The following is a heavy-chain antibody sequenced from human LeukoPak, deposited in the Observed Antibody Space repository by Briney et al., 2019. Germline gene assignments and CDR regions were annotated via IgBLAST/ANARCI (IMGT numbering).Heavy chain of an antibody. J-gene: IGHJ4*02. Sequence: SETLSLTCTVSGVSISSYYWSWIRQPPGKGLEWIGYIDNSGNTNYNPSLKSRVTISVDTSKNQFSLKLTSVTAADTALYFCARIDAITLPYFDYWGQGTLVTVSS. CDR1: GVSISSYY. CDR2: IDNSGNT. V-gene: IGHV4-59*08. CDR3: ARIDAITLPYFDY.